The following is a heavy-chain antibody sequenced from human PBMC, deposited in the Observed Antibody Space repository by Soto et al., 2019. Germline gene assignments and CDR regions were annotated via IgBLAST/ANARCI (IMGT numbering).Heavy chain of an antibody. CDR1: GGTFSSYA. CDR2: IIPIFGTA. J-gene: IGHJ6*02. Sequence: ASVKVSCKASGGTFSSYAISWVRQAPGQGLEWMGGIIPIFGTANYAQKFQGRVTITADESTSTAYMELSSLRSEDTAVYYCARGSYDFWSGYSPTNYYSYGMDVWGQGTTVTVSS. D-gene: IGHD3-3*01. CDR3: ARGSYDFWSGYSPTNYYSYGMDV. V-gene: IGHV1-69*13.